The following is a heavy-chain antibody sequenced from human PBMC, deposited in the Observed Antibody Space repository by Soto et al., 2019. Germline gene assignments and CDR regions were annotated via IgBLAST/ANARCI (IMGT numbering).Heavy chain of an antibody. J-gene: IGHJ3*02. CDR2: IYYTGTT. CDR1: GASISSGTYY. D-gene: IGHD3-3*01. V-gene: IGHV4-31*03. CDR3: ARVGSYYDFSGLTRTGAFDM. Sequence: QVQLLESGPGLVNPSQALSLTCTVSGASISSGTYYWTWVRQRPGKGLEWIGYIYYTGTTYYNPSLKSRLTMSVDTSKNQFSLKLTSVTAADTAVYYCARVGSYYDFSGLTRTGAFDMWGQGTMVTVSS.